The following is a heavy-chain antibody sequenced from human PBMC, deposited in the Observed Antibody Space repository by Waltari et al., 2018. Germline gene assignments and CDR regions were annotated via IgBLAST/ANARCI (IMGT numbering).Heavy chain of an antibody. J-gene: IGHJ3*01. V-gene: IGHV4-38-2*01. CDR1: GYSISSGDY. Sequence: QVQLQESGPGLVKPSETLSLTCAVSGYSISSGDYWGWIRQPPGKGLEWIGSIYHRGSTYYNPSLKSRVTISVDTSKNHFSLWLTSVTAADTAVYYCARNMTTLTTGAFDVWGQGTMVTVSS. D-gene: IGHD4-17*01. CDR3: ARNMTTLTTGAFDV. CDR2: IYHRGST.